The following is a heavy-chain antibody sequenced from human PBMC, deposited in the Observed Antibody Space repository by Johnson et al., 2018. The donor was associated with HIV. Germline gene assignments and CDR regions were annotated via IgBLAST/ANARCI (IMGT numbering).Heavy chain of an antibody. CDR2: ISGSGGST. CDR3: AKDLDTAMTSDI. Sequence: VQLVESGGGVVQPGRSLRLSCAASGFTFSDYYMSWIRQAPGKGLEWVSAISGSGGSTYYADSVKGRFTISRDNSKNTLYLQMNSLRAEDTAVYYCAKDLDTAMTSDIWGQGTMVTVSS. CDR1: GFTFSDYY. V-gene: IGHV3-23*04. J-gene: IGHJ3*02. D-gene: IGHD5-18*01.